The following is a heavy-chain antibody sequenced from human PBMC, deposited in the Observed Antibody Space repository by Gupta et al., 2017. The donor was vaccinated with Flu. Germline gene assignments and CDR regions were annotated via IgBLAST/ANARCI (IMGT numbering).Heavy chain of an antibody. Sequence: QVQLQQWGAGLLKPSETLSLTCAVYGGSFSGYYWSWIRQPPGKGLEWIGEINHSGSTNYNPSLKSRVTISVDTSKNQFSLKLSSVTAADTAVYYCARGAGMATILGSHFDYWGQGTLVTVSS. V-gene: IGHV4-34*01. D-gene: IGHD5-24*01. CDR3: ARGAGMATILGSHFDY. CDR2: INHSGST. CDR1: GGSFSGYY. J-gene: IGHJ4*02.